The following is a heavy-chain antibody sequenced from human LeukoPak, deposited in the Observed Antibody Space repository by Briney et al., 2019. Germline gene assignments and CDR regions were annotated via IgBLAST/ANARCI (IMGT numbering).Heavy chain of an antibody. CDR2: IYYSGST. CDR1: GGSISSYY. V-gene: IGHV4-59*08. Sequence: SETLSLTCTVSGGSISSYYWSWIRQPPGKGLEWIGYIYYSGSTNYNPSLKSRVTISVDTSKNQFSLKLSSVTAADTAVYYCARLVEMATLGFDYWGQGTLVTVSS. D-gene: IGHD5-24*01. CDR3: ARLVEMATLGFDY. J-gene: IGHJ4*02.